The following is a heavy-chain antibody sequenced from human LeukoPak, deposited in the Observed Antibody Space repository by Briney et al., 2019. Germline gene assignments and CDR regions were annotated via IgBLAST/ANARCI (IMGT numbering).Heavy chain of an antibody. CDR1: GGSISSSYYY. V-gene: IGHV4-39*07. Sequence: SETLSLTCTVSGGSISSSYYYWGWIRQPPGKGLEWIGSIYYGGSTYYNPSLKSRVTISLDTSENQFSLKLSSVTAADTAVYYCARVGGEWELLNDYWGQGTLVTVSS. CDR3: ARVGGEWELLNDY. D-gene: IGHD1-26*01. J-gene: IGHJ4*02. CDR2: IYYGGST.